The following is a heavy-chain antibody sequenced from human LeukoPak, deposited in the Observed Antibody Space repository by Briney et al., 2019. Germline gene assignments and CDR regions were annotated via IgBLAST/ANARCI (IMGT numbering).Heavy chain of an antibody. CDR2: IYASGST. Sequence: SETLSLTCTVSGGSISSYYWSWIRQPAGKGLEWIGRIYASGSTNYNPSLKGRVTMSVDTSKNQFSLKLSSVTAADTAVYYCARGLPTSDAFDIWGQGTMVTVSS. CDR1: GGSISSYY. J-gene: IGHJ3*02. CDR3: ARGLPTSDAFDI. V-gene: IGHV4-4*07. D-gene: IGHD1-1*01.